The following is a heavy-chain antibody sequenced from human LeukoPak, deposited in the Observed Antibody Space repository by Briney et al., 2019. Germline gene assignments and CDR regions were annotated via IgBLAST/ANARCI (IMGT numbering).Heavy chain of an antibody. CDR1: GFTFGRYW. CDR3: ARDKGDYDRSGSLSVF. Sequence: PGGSLRLSCAASGFTFGRYWMSWVRQAPRKGLEWVANIKQDGSETYYVDSVKGRFTISRDNAKNSLFLQMNSLRAEDTAVYYCARDKGDYDRSGSLSVFGGQGTLVTVSS. J-gene: IGHJ4*02. CDR2: IKQDGSET. D-gene: IGHD3-22*01. V-gene: IGHV3-7*03.